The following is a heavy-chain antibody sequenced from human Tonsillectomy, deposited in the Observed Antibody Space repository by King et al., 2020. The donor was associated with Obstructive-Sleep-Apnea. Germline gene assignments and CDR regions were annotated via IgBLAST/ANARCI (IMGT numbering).Heavy chain of an antibody. V-gene: IGHV3-7*03. CDR2: IKQDGSEK. J-gene: IGHJ4*02. CDR3: AREWGQDYDYGWGSYRRPYYFDY. Sequence: VQLVESGGGLVQPGGSLRLSCAASGFTFSSYWMSWVRQAPGKGLEWVANIKQDGSEKYYVDSVKGRFTISRDNAKNSLYLQMNSLRAEDTAVYYCAREWGQDYDYGWGSYRRPYYFDYWGQGTLVTVSS. D-gene: IGHD3-16*02. CDR1: GFTFSSYW.